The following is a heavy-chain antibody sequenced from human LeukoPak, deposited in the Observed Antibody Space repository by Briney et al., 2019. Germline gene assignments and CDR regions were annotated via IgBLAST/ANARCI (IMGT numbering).Heavy chain of an antibody. CDR1: GGTFSSYA. V-gene: IGHV1-69*05. CDR2: IIPIFGTA. Sequence: GASVKVSCKASGGTFSSYAISWVRQAPGQGLEWMGGIIPIFGTANYAQKFQGRVTITTDESTSTAYMELSSVRSEDTAVYYCARDRGYCSSTSCDPRELYSNYGDYYYYMNVWGKGTTVTVSS. D-gene: IGHD2-2*01. J-gene: IGHJ6*03. CDR3: ARDRGYCSSTSCDPRELYSNYGDYYYYMNV.